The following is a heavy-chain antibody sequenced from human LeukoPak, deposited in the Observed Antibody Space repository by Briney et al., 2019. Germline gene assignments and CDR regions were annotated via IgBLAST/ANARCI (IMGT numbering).Heavy chain of an antibody. J-gene: IGHJ4*02. Sequence: SETLSLTCTVSGGSISSYYWSWIRQPPGKGLEWIGEINHSGSTNYNPSLKSRVTISVDTSKNQFSLKLSSVTAADTAVYYCARGWSGWLRPFDYWGQGTLVTVSS. CDR3: ARGWSGWLRPFDY. CDR1: GGSISSYY. CDR2: INHSGST. D-gene: IGHD5-12*01. V-gene: IGHV4-34*01.